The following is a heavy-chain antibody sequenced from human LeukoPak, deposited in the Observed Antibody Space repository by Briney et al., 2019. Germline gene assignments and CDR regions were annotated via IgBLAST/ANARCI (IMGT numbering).Heavy chain of an antibody. CDR2: ISSTGSYI. D-gene: IGHD3-3*01. J-gene: IGHJ4*02. V-gene: IGHV3-21*01. CDR1: GFTFSRDS. CDR3: ARGGTPITIFGVVPYFDY. Sequence: GGSLRLSCAASGFTFSRDSMNWVRQAPGKGLEWVSSISSTGSYIYYTGSVKGRFTISRDNAKNSLYLQMNSLRAEDTAVYYCARGGTPITIFGVVPYFDYWGQGTLVTVSS.